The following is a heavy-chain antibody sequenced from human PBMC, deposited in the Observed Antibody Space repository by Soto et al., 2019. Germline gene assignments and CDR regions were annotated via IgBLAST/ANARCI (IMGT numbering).Heavy chain of an antibody. D-gene: IGHD3-22*01. V-gene: IGHV3-30-3*01. J-gene: IGHJ4*02. Sequence: HPGGSLRLSCSASGFTFSSYAMHGVRQAPGKGLEWVAIISYDGSNKYYADSVKGRFTISRDNSKNTLYLQMNSLRAEDTAVYYCARDGGYYYDTSGYYCFDYWGQGTLVTVSS. CDR1: GFTFSSYA. CDR2: ISYDGSNK. CDR3: ARDGGYYYDTSGYYCFDY.